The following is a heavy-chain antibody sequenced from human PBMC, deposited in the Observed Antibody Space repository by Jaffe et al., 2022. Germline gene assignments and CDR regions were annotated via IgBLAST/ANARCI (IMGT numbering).Heavy chain of an antibody. V-gene: IGHV4-61*02. D-gene: IGHD3-22*01. CDR3: ARGGSSGSIDY. CDR1: GGSISSGSYY. CDR2: IYTSGST. J-gene: IGHJ4*02. Sequence: QVQLQESGPGLVKPSQTLSLTCTVSGGSISSGSYYWSWIRQPAGKGLEWIGRIYTSGSTNYNPSLKSRVTISVDTSKNQFSLKLSSVTAADTAVYYCARGGSSGSIDYWGQGTLVTVSS.